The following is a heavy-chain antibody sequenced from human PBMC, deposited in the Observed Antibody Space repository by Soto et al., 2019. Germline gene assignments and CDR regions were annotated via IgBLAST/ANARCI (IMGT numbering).Heavy chain of an antibody. Sequence: TENLSITCTVPGGSISSSNYSWGWIRHPPGKGLEWIGSIYYSGSTYYHPSLESRVTISVDTSKNQFSLKLSSVTAADTAVYYCARFKLGRNVMDVRGRRTTVTVSS. D-gene: IGHD3-16*01. CDR1: GGSISSSNYS. J-gene: IGHJ6*02. CDR2: IYYSGST. V-gene: IGHV4-39*01. CDR3: ARFKLGRNVMDV.